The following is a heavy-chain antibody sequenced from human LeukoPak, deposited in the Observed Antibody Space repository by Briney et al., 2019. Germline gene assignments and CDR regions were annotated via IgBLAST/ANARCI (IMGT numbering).Heavy chain of an antibody. V-gene: IGHV1-2*04. CDR3: AKAQHGWGVLFDY. CDR2: INPNSGGT. Sequence: ASVKVSCKASGYTFTGYYMHWVRQAPGQGLEWMGWINPNSGGTNYAQKFQGWVTMTRDTSISTAYMELSRLRSDDTAVYYCAKAQHGWGVLFDYWGQGTLVTASS. J-gene: IGHJ4*02. CDR1: GYTFTGYY. D-gene: IGHD3-16*01.